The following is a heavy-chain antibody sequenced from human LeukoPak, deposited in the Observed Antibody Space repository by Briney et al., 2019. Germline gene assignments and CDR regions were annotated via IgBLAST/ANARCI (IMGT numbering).Heavy chain of an antibody. CDR1: GYTFTSYW. Sequence: ESLKISCKGSGYTFTSYWIGWVRQVPGKGLEWMGIIYPGDSDARYSPSFQGQVTISVDKSISTAYLQWSSLKASGTALYFCARHLRASGGHFYAMDVWGQGTTVTVSS. V-gene: IGHV5-51*01. CDR3: ARHLRASGGHFYAMDV. D-gene: IGHD2-15*01. J-gene: IGHJ6*02. CDR2: IYPGDSDA.